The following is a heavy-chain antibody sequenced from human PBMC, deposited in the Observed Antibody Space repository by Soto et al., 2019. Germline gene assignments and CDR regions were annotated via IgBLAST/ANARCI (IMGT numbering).Heavy chain of an antibody. D-gene: IGHD3-10*01. Sequence: LVESGGALVKPGGSLRLSCAASGFIFRDWFMSWIRQAPGKGLEWISYISKDSGRATRYADAGKGRFTISRDNAKTSLFLQRNNLTVEDTAVYDRAKENGANPDSWGQGTLVTVSS. V-gene: IGHV3-11*01. CDR2: ISKDSGRAT. CDR3: AKENGANPDS. CDR1: GFIFRDWF. J-gene: IGHJ4*02.